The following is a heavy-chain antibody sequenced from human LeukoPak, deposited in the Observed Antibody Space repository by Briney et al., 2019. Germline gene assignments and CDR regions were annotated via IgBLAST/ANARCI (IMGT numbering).Heavy chain of an antibody. V-gene: IGHV6-1*01. CDR2: TYYRSKWYN. J-gene: IGHJ6*03. CDR3: ARDIKSGYSYGYFYYYYMDV. D-gene: IGHD5-18*01. Sequence: SQTLSLTCAISGDSVSSNSAAWNWIRQSPSRGLEWLGGTYYRSKWYNDYAVSVKSRITINPDTSKNQFSLQLNSVTPEDTAVYYCARDIKSGYSYGYFYYYYMDVWGKGTTVTVSS. CDR1: GDSVSSNSAA.